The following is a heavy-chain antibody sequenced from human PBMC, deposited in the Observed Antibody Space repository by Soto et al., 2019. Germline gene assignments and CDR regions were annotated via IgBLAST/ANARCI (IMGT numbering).Heavy chain of an antibody. Sequence: GKGLEWVSSISSSSSYIYYADSVKGRFTISRDNAKNSLYLQMNSLRAEDTAVYYCARGFGSGWYPWYFDYWGQGTLVTVSS. CDR2: ISSSSSYI. D-gene: IGHD6-19*01. CDR3: ARGFGSGWYPWYFDY. J-gene: IGHJ4*02. V-gene: IGHV3-21*01.